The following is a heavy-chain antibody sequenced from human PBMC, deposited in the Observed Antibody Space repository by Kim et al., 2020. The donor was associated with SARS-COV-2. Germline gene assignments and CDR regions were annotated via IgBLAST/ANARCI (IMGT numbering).Heavy chain of an antibody. D-gene: IGHD3-10*01. Sequence: GRSLRLSCAASGFTFSTYAMHWVRRAPGKGLEWVAVISSDGKNKYYADSVKGRFTISRDNSKNTLSLQVNSLSTEDTAMYYCARVGQGDSPHFDYWGQGTLVTVSS. CDR3: ARVGQGDSPHFDY. CDR1: GFTFSTYA. J-gene: IGHJ4*02. CDR2: ISSDGKNK. V-gene: IGHV3-30*04.